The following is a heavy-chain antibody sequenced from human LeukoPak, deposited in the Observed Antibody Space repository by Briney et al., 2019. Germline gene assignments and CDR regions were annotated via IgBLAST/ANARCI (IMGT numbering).Heavy chain of an antibody. CDR3: AHRLDSYGDYVRGGINYFDY. D-gene: IGHD4-17*01. V-gene: IGHV2-5*02. Sequence: ESGPTLVKPTQTLTLTCTFSGFSLTTSGVGVGWIRQPPGKALEWLALIYWDDDKRYSPSLKSRLTITKDTSKNQVVLTMTNMDPVDTATYYCAHRLDSYGDYVRGGINYFDYWGQGTLVTVSS. CDR1: GFSLTTSGVG. CDR2: IYWDDDK. J-gene: IGHJ4*02.